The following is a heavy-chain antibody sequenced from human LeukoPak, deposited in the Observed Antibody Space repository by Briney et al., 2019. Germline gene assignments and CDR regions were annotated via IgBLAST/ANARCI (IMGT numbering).Heavy chain of an antibody. D-gene: IGHD3-22*01. Sequence: GGSLRLSCAASGFTFSSYAMHWVRQAPGKGLEWVAVKSYDGSNKYYADSVKGRFTISRDNSKNTLYLQMNSLRAEDTAVYYCAREGLYDSSGYHYYCYYMDVWGKGTTVTVSS. CDR1: GFTFSSYA. J-gene: IGHJ6*03. CDR3: AREGLYDSSGYHYYCYYMDV. CDR2: KSYDGSNK. V-gene: IGHV3-30-3*01.